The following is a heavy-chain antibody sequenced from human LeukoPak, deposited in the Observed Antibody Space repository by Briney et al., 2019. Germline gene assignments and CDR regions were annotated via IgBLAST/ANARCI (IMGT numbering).Heavy chain of an antibody. V-gene: IGHV3-23*01. Sequence: GGSLRLSCAASGFTFSSYGMSWVRQAPGKGLEWVSSISPSYGSTYYADSVKGRFTISRDNSKNTLYLQMNSLRAEDTAVYYCAKGHGSSWSILDYWGQGTLVTVSS. CDR3: AKGHGSSWSILDY. D-gene: IGHD6-13*01. J-gene: IGHJ4*02. CDR1: GFTFSSYG. CDR2: ISPSYGST.